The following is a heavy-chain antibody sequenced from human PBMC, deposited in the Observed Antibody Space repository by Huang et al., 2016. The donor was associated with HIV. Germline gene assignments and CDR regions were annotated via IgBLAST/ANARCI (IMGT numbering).Heavy chain of an antibody. CDR1: GGSFSGYY. CDR2: INHRGST. D-gene: IGHD1-1*01. V-gene: IGHV4-34*01. Sequence: QVQLQQWGAGLLKPSETLSLTRAVYGGSFSGYYWSWIRQSPGKGLAWIGEINHRGSTNYNPSLKSRLTISVDTSKNQFSLKLSSVTAADTAVYYCARERMMSWLDDHDAFDIWGQGTMVTVSS. CDR3: ARERMMSWLDDHDAFDI. J-gene: IGHJ3*02.